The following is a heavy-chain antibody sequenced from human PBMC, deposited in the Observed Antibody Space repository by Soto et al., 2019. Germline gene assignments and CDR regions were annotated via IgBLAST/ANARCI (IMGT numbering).Heavy chain of an antibody. CDR1: GFTFNAYY. Sequence: QVQLVESGGGLVKPGGSLRLSCAASGFTFNAYYMTWFRQAPGKGLEWLSCISTTGSYTNYPDSVKGRFTISRENAENSLFLQMDSLRDEDTAVYYCARIVGARLNDYWGQGTLVTVSS. V-gene: IGHV3-11*05. CDR2: ISTTGSYT. CDR3: ARIVGARLNDY. J-gene: IGHJ4*02. D-gene: IGHD1-26*01.